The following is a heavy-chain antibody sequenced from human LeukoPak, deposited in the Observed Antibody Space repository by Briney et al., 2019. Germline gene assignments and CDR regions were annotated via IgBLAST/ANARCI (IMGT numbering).Heavy chain of an antibody. CDR1: GGSFSGYY. Sequence: SETLSLTCAVYGGSFSGYYWSWIRQPPGKGLEWIGYFYYIGSTYYNSSLKSRVTISADTSKNQFSLKLNSVTAADTAVYYCAINSLGDSRGYDYWGQGTLVTVSS. J-gene: IGHJ4*02. V-gene: IGHV4-59*08. D-gene: IGHD3-22*01. CDR2: FYYIGST. CDR3: AINSLGDSRGYDY.